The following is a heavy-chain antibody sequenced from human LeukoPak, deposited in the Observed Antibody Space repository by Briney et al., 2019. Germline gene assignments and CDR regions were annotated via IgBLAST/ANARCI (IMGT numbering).Heavy chain of an antibody. CDR3: AKVKGELAAFDI. J-gene: IGHJ3*02. Sequence: GGSLRLSCAASGFTFDDYAMHWVRQAPGKGLEWVSGISWNSGGIGYADSVKGRFTISRDNAKNSLYLQMNSLRAEDTALYYCAKVKGELAAFDIWGQGTMVTVSS. CDR1: GFTFDDYA. V-gene: IGHV3-9*01. CDR2: ISWNSGGI. D-gene: IGHD1-26*01.